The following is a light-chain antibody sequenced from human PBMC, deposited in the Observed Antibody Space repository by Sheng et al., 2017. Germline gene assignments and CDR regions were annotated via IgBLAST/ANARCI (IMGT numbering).Light chain of an antibody. V-gene: IGKV3D-15*01. J-gene: IGKJ2*01. CDR2: DAS. Sequence: EIVMTQSPDTLSVSPGERATLSCRASQSVSSYLAWYQQKPGQAPRLLIYDASTRATGIPARFSGSGSGTDFTLTISSLQPDDFATYYCQQYQSYPHTFGQGTKLEI. CDR1: QSVSSY. CDR3: QQYQSYPHT.